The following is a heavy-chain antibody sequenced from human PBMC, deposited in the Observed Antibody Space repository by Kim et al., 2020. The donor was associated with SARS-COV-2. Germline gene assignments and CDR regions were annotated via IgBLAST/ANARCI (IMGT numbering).Heavy chain of an antibody. D-gene: IGHD2-2*02. V-gene: IGHV4-34*01. Sequence: SRVTISVDTSKNQFSLKLSSVTAADTAVYYCATLGGCSSTSCYTEDAFDIWGQGTMVTVSS. J-gene: IGHJ3*02. CDR3: ATLGGCSSTSCYTEDAFDI.